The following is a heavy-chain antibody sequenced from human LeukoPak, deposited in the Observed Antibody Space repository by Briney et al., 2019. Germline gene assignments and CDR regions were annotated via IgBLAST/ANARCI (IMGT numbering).Heavy chain of an antibody. CDR1: GFTVSSNY. CDR2: IYRGGST. D-gene: IGHD3-22*01. CDR3: ARMGSSGYLDAFDI. V-gene: IGHV3-53*01. Sequence: GGSLRLSCAASGFTVSSNYMTWVRQAPGKGLEWVSVIYRGGSTFYADSVKGRFTISRDNSKNMLYLQMNSLRAEDAAVYYCARMGSSGYLDAFDIWGQGTMVTVSS. J-gene: IGHJ3*02.